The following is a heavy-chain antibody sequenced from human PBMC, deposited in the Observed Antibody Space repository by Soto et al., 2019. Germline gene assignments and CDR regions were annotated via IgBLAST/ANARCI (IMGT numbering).Heavy chain of an antibody. J-gene: IGHJ5*02. D-gene: IGHD6-13*01. Sequence: ETLSLTCTVSGGSISSYYWSWIRQPAGKGLEWIGRIYTSGSTNYNPSLKSRVTMSVDTSKNQFSLKLSSVTAADTAVYYCASDSSSWYNHWFDPWGQRTLVTVSS. CDR2: IYTSGST. CDR1: GGSISSYY. CDR3: ASDSSSWYNHWFDP. V-gene: IGHV4-4*07.